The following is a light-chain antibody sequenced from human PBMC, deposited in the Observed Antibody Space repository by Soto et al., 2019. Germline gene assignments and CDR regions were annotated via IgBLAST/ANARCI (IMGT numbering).Light chain of an antibody. V-gene: IGLV2-14*03. J-gene: IGLJ1*01. CDR2: EDP. CDR1: YSDIGAYDY. Sequence: QSALAQPASVSGSPGQSITISSSANYSDIGAYDYVSWYQQHPGRVPKLIIYEDPHRFSGLSYLFPRSKSGNTAPLTLFALQAEDEGDYCCTSFAPGRFYVFGGGTKVTAL. CDR3: TSFAPGRFYV.